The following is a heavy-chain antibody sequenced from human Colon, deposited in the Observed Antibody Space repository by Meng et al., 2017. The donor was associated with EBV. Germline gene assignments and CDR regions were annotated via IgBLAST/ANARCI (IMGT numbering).Heavy chain of an antibody. J-gene: IGHJ4*02. CDR3: ASFDHIPRRNYFDY. V-gene: IGHV4-30-4*01. D-gene: IGHD2-21*01. CDR2: IHHSGSA. Sequence: VHLQESGPGLVEPSQPLSPTCTGPGGSMSSGNYYWSWIRQPPGKGLEWIGYIHHSGSAYYNPSLKSRVSISVDTSKSQFSLNLNSMTAADTAVYYCASFDHIPRRNYFDYWGQGTLVTVSS. CDR1: GGSMSSGNYY.